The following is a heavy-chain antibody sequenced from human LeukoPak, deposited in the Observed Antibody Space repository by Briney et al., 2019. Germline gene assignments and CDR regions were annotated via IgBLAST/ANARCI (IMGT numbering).Heavy chain of an antibody. CDR1: GGSISSGDYY. D-gene: IGHD3-10*01. CDR3: AREAAGSGSYYADPYYFDY. J-gene: IGHJ4*02. CDR2: IYYNGST. V-gene: IGHV4-30-4*01. Sequence: SQTLSLTCTVSGGSISSGDYYWSWIRQPPGKGLEWIGYIYYNGSTYYNPSLKSRVTISVDTSKNQFSLKLSSVTAADTAVYYCAREAAGSGSYYADPYYFDYWGQGTLVTVSS.